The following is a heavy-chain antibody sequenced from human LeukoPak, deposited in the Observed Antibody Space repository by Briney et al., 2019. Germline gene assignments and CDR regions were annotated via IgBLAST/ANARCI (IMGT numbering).Heavy chain of an antibody. CDR1: GFTFSSYS. CDR3: ARPGYCSSTSCYYYYYGMDV. Sequence: KAGGSLRLSCAASGFTFSSYSMNWVRQAPGKGLEGVSSISSSSSYIYYADSVKGRFTISRDNAKNSLYLQMNSLRAEDTAVYYCARPGYCSSTSCYYYYYGMDVWGKGTTVTVSS. CDR2: ISSSSSYI. J-gene: IGHJ6*04. D-gene: IGHD2-2*01. V-gene: IGHV3-21*01.